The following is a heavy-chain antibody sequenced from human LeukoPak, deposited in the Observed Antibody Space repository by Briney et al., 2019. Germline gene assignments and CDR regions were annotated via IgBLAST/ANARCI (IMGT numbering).Heavy chain of an antibody. D-gene: IGHD2-21*01. J-gene: IGHJ4*02. CDR3: AVAPGDY. V-gene: IGHV1-2*02. CDR1: GYSFTGYY. CDR2: INPNSDYT. Sequence: ASVKVSFKASGYSFTGYYIHWVRQAPGQGLEWMGWINPNSDYTSYSQKFQGRITLTRDTSICTVYMELSPLTSDDTAVYYCAVAPGDYWGQGTLVSVSA.